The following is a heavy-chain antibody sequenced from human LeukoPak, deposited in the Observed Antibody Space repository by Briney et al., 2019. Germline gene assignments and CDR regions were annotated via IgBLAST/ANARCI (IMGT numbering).Heavy chain of an antibody. D-gene: IGHD3-3*01. Sequence: GGSLSLSCAASGFTFCSYSMNWVPRARGRGLEGVSSISSSSCYIYDADSVKGRFTISRDNAKNSLYLQMNSLRAEDTAVYYCARGGDFWSGYYGFRGYYYGMDVWGQGTTVTVSS. CDR2: ISSSSCYI. CDR1: GFTFCSYS. J-gene: IGHJ6*02. CDR3: ARGGDFWSGYYGFRGYYYGMDV. V-gene: IGHV3-21*01.